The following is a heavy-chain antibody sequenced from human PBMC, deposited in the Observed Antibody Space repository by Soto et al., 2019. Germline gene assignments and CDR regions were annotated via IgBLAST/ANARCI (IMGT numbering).Heavy chain of an antibody. CDR2: LIPVFGSP. CDR3: TRVLGYTFEPGKNRYSAMDV. D-gene: IGHD5-18*01. CDR1: GGTFSKDA. Sequence: QVQLVQSGAEVKKPGSSVTVSCKTSGGTFSKDAINWVRQAPGQGLEWMGLLIPVFGSPIYAKKFEGRITINDVESTSTAFIDLSSLRSEDTAVYSGTRVLGYTFEPGKNRYSAMDVWGQGTTVSVSS. V-gene: IGHV1-69*01. J-gene: IGHJ6*02.